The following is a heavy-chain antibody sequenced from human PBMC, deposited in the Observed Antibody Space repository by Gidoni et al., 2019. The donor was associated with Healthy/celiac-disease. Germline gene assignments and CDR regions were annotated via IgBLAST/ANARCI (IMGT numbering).Heavy chain of an antibody. CDR3: ASLYCSSTSCYGAVDAFDI. CDR1: GGSLSSSSYY. J-gene: IGHJ3*02. D-gene: IGHD2-2*01. Sequence: QLQLQESGPGLVKPSETLPLTCTVSGGSLSSSSYYWGWIRQPPGKGLEWIGSIYYSGSTYYNPSLKSRVTISVDTSKNQFSLKLSSVTAADTAVYYCASLYCSSTSCYGAVDAFDIWGQGTMVTVSS. V-gene: IGHV4-39*01. CDR2: IYYSGST.